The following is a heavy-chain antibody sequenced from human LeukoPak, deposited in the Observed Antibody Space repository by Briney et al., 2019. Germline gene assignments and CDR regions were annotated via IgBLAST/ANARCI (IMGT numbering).Heavy chain of an antibody. J-gene: IGHJ5*02. Sequence: GGSLRFYCAASGFTFYSYWMHWVRQAPGKGLMWVSRIDEDGKIIEDADCVKGRFTISRDNDKETLYLQMSSLRDGDMAVYYCVSNLCGGDDQWGRGTLVSVPS. D-gene: IGHD3-10*01. CDR3: VSNLCGGDDQ. CDR1: GFTFYSYW. CDR2: IDEDGKII. V-gene: IGHV3-74*01.